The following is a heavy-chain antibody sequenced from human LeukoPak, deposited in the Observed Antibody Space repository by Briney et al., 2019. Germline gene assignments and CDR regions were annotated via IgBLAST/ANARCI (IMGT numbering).Heavy chain of an antibody. V-gene: IGHV3-74*01. CDR1: GFTFTTYW. J-gene: IGHJ4*02. CDR2: ISSDASIT. D-gene: IGHD2-15*01. Sequence: GGSLRLSCEASGFTFTTYWIHWVRQGPGKGLVWVSRISSDASITSYANPVKGRFTISRDNAKNTLYLQMNSLRAEDTALYYCATSARTYIGSSLDYWGQGTLVTVSS. CDR3: ATSARTYIGSSLDY.